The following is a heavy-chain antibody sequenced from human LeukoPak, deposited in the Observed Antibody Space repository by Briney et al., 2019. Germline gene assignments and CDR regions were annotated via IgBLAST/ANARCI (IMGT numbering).Heavy chain of an antibody. Sequence: GGSLRLSCAASGFTFSRYIMNWVRQAPGKGLEWVSSISSSGNIIYYADSVRGRFTISRDNAKNSLYLQMSSLRAEDTAVFYCARADYYDSGSFYPLNFWGQGTLVTVSS. CDR2: ISSSGNII. J-gene: IGHJ4*02. V-gene: IGHV3-21*01. CDR3: ARADYYDSGSFYPLNF. CDR1: GFTFSRYI. D-gene: IGHD3-10*01.